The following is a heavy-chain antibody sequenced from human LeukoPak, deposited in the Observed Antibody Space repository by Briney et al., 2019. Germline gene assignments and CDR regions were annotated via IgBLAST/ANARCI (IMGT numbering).Heavy chain of an antibody. Sequence: PSETLSLTCTVSGGSISSYYWSWIRQPPGKGLEWIGYIYYSGSTNYNPSLKGRVTISVDTSKNQFSLKLSSVTAADTAVYYCARCPRAAGTHRFDYWGQGTLVTVSS. D-gene: IGHD1-14*01. CDR1: GGSISSYY. J-gene: IGHJ4*02. CDR3: ARCPRAAGTHRFDY. CDR2: IYYSGST. V-gene: IGHV4-59*01.